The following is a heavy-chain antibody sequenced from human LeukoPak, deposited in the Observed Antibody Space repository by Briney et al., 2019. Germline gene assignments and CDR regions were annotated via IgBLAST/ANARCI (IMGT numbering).Heavy chain of an antibody. V-gene: IGHV1-2*02. D-gene: IGHD6-6*01. CDR2: INSNSGGT. CDR1: GYTFTGYY. CDR3: ARTNIAARRADFGY. Sequence: GASVKVSCKASGYTFTGYYIHWFRQAPGQGLKWMGWINSNSGGTNYAQKFQGRVTMTRDTPTSTAFMELSRLTSDDTALYYCARTNIAARRADFGYWGQGTVVTVSS. J-gene: IGHJ4*02.